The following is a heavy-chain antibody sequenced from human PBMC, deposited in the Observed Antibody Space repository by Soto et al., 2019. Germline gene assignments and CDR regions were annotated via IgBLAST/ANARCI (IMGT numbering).Heavy chain of an antibody. CDR2: MNPNSGNT. V-gene: IGHV1-8*01. Sequence: ASVKVSCKASGYTFTSYDINWVRQATGQGLEWMGWMNPNSGNTGYAQKLQGRVTMTRNTSISTAYMELSSLRSEDTAVYYCARVRGYSGYEDAFDIWGQGTMVTVSS. CDR3: ARVRGYSGYEDAFDI. J-gene: IGHJ3*02. D-gene: IGHD5-12*01. CDR1: GYTFTSYD.